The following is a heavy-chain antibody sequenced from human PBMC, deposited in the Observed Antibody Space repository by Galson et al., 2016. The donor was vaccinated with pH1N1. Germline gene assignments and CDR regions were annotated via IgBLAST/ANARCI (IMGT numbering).Heavy chain of an antibody. Sequence: ETLSLTCTVSGGSLSSSEYYWAWIRQSPETGLEWIGSIYYRGSTYYNPSLKSRVSISVDRSTNKFSLNLSSVTAADTAVYYCTSIIGTTQYYYYMDVWGKGTTVTVSS. CDR1: GGSLSSSEYY. J-gene: IGHJ6*03. CDR2: IYYRGST. CDR3: TSIIGTTQYYYYMDV. D-gene: IGHD1-7*01. V-gene: IGHV4-39*07.